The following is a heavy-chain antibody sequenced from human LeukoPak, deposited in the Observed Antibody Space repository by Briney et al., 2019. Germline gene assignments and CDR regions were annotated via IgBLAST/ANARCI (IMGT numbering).Heavy chain of an antibody. J-gene: IGHJ5*02. Sequence: SETLSLTCTVSGGSISTYYWSWIWQPPGKGLEWIGYIYYSGSTNYNPSLKSRVTISVDTSKNQFSLKLSSVTAADTAVYYCARDVRPPPGSWFDPWGQGTLVTVSS. CDR3: ARDVRPPPGSWFDP. CDR1: GGSISTYY. V-gene: IGHV4-59*01. CDR2: IYYSGST. D-gene: IGHD3-10*01.